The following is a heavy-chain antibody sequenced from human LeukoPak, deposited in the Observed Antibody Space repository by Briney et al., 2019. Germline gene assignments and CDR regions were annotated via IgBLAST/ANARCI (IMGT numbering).Heavy chain of an antibody. Sequence: PSETLSLTCTVSGGSINGYYWTWIRQPPGKGLEWIGYISHSGSTNYIPSLKSRVTISVDTSKNQFSLRLSSVTAADTAVYYCARTGTGYSHGHFDYWGQGNLVTVSS. D-gene: IGHD5-18*01. CDR1: GGSINGYY. CDR2: ISHSGST. J-gene: IGHJ4*02. CDR3: ARTGTGYSHGHFDY. V-gene: IGHV4-59*03.